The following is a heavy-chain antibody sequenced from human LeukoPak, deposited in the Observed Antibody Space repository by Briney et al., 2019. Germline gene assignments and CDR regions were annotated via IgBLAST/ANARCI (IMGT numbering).Heavy chain of an antibody. CDR1: Y. D-gene: IGHD6-6*01. Sequence: YWSWIRQPPGKGLEWIGEINHSGSTNYNPSLKSRVTISVDTSKNQFSLKLSSVTAADTAVYYCAKDGAARPYDYWGQGTLVTVSS. J-gene: IGHJ4*02. CDR3: AKDGAARPYDY. V-gene: IGHV4-34*01. CDR2: INHSGST.